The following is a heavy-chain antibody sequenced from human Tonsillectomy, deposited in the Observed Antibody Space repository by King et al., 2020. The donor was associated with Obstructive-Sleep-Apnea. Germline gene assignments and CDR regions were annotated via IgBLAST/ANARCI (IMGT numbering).Heavy chain of an antibody. D-gene: IGHD3-10*01. CDR1: GFTFNGYR. J-gene: IGHJ6*02. V-gene: IGHV3-23*04. CDR3: AKDRGWGVVYYFYGMDV. CDR2: ISGSGGDT. Sequence: DVQLVESGGGLVQPGGSLRLSCAASGFTFNGYRMSWVRQTPGKGLDWVSGISGSGGDTYYADSVKGRFTISRDNSKNTLYLQMKSLRADDTAVYYCAKDRGWGVVYYFYGMDVWGQGTTVTVSS.